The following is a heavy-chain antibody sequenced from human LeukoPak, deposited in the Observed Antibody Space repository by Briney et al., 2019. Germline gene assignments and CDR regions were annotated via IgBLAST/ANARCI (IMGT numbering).Heavy chain of an antibody. CDR2: INPSGGSR. CDR1: GYTFTSYY. V-gene: IGHV1-46*01. Sequence: ASVKVSCKASGYTFTSYYMHWVRQAPGQGLEWMGTINPSGGSRSYAQKFQGRVTMTRDTSTSTVYMEPSSLRSDDTAVYYCATGSRVFAFDIWGQGTMVTVSS. CDR3: ATGSRVFAFDI. J-gene: IGHJ3*02. D-gene: IGHD6-25*01.